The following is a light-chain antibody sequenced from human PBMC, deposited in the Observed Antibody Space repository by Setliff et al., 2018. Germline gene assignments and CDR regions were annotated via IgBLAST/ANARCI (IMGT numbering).Light chain of an antibody. CDR3: CSYAGGSTFA. CDR2: DFT. CDR1: TNDVGKYNL. Sequence: QSVLAQPASVSGSPGQSITISCTGTTNDVGKYNLVSWYQQHPGKAPKLILYDFTTRPSGVSDRFSGSKSANTASLTISGLQPEDEADYYCCSYAGGSTFAFGGGTRSPS. V-gene: IGLV2-23*02. J-gene: IGLJ1*01.